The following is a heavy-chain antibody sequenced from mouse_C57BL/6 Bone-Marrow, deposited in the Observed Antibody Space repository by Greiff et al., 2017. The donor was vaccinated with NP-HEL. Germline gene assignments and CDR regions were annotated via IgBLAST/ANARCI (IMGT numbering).Heavy chain of an antibody. J-gene: IGHJ3*01. V-gene: IGHV3-6*01. D-gene: IGHD1-1*01. CDR2: ISYDGSN. Sequence: VQLQQSGPGLVKPSQSLSLTCSVTGYSITSGYYWNWIRQFPGNKLEWMGYISYDGSNNYNPSFKNRISITRDTSKNQFFLKLNSVTTEDTAKYYGAREEGCITTVGGGFAYWGQGTLVTVSA. CDR3: AREEGCITTVGGGFAY. CDR1: GYSITSGYY.